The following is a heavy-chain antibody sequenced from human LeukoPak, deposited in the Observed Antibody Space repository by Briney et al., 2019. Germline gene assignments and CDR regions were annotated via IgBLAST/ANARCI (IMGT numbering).Heavy chain of an antibody. V-gene: IGHV4-59*01. D-gene: IGHD4-17*01. Sequence: SETLSLTCTVSGGPISSFYWTWIRQPPGKGLEWIGCLYYGGSTNYNPSLKSRVAMSVDTSKNQFSLKLSSVTAADTAVYFCARDSGLRRIDYWGQGTLVTVSS. CDR1: GGPISSFY. J-gene: IGHJ4*02. CDR3: ARDSGLRRIDY. CDR2: LYYGGST.